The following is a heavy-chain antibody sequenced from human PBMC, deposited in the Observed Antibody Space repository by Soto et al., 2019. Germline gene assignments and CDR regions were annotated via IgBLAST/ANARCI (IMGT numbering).Heavy chain of an antibody. V-gene: IGHV3-7*03. CDR2: IKQDGSEK. CDR1: GFTFSSYW. Sequence: GGSLRLSCAASGFTFSSYWMSWVRQAPGKGLEWVANIKQDGSEKYYVDSVKGRFTISRDNAKNSLYLQMNSLRAEDTAVYYCARETSGYVGAFDIWGQGTMVTVSS. D-gene: IGHD5-12*01. CDR3: ARETSGYVGAFDI. J-gene: IGHJ3*02.